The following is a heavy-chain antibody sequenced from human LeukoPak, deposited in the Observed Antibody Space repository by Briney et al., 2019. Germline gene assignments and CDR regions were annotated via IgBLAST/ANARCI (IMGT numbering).Heavy chain of an antibody. Sequence: PSETLSLTCTVSGGSISSGSYYWSWIRQPAGKGLEWIGRIYTSGSTNYNPSLKSRVTISVDTSKNQFSLKLSSVTAADTAVYYCARGSGYTRVAARPDNWFDPWGQGTLVTVSS. CDR2: IYTSGST. CDR3: ARGSGYTRVAARPDNWFDP. J-gene: IGHJ5*02. D-gene: IGHD3-22*01. V-gene: IGHV4-61*02. CDR1: GGSISSGSYY.